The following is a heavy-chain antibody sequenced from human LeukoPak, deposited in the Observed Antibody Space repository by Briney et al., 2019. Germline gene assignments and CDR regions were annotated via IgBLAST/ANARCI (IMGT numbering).Heavy chain of an antibody. J-gene: IGHJ3*02. CDR2: IYYSGST. CDR3: ARDRYYYDSSGSPPGAFDI. Sequence: NASETLSLTCTVSGGSISSYYWSWIRQPPGKGLEWIGYIYYSGSTNYNPSLKSRVTISVDTSKNQFSLKLSSVTAADTAVYYCARDRYYYDSSGSPPGAFDIWGQGTMVTVSS. D-gene: IGHD3-22*01. CDR1: GGSISSYY. V-gene: IGHV4-59*01.